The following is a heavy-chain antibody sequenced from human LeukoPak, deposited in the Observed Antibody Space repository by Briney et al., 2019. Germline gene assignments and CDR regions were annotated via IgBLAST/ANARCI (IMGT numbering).Heavy chain of an antibody. CDR1: GGSFSGYY. J-gene: IGHJ4*02. CDR2: INHSGST. V-gene: IGHV4-34*01. Sequence: SETLSLTCAVYGGSFSGYYWSWIRQPPGKGLEWIGEINHSGSTNYNPSLKSRVTISVDTSKNQFSLKLSSVTAADTAVYYCARRKGRQLLWFGELSRTYYFDYWGQGTLVTVSS. CDR3: ARRKGRQLLWFGELSRTYYFDY. D-gene: IGHD3-10*01.